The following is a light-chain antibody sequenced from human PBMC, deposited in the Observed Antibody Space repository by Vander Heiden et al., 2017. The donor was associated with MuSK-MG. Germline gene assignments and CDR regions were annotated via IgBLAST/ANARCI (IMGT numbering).Light chain of an antibody. Sequence: QSALTQPASVSGSPGQSITISCTGTSSDVGGYNYVSWYQQHPGKAPKLMIYDCSNRPSGVSNRFSGATSGNTASLIIYGRQAEDEADYYCSSSKSSSTLENVCGGGTKMTV. J-gene: IGLJ2*01. CDR2: DCS. CDR1: SSDVGGYNY. CDR3: SSSKSSSTLENV. V-gene: IGLV2-14*01.